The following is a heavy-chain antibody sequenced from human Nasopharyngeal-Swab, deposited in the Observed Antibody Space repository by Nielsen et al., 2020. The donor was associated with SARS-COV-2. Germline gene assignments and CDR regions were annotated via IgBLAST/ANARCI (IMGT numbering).Heavy chain of an antibody. V-gene: IGHV3-21*01. Sequence: GGSLRLSRAASGFTFNSYGMNWVLQAPGKGLEWVSSISRDSSYIYYAASVKGRFTISRDNARNSLYLQMKSLRLEDTAVYFCARDWGQGMTTVSKGYDYWGQGTLVTASS. J-gene: IGHJ4*02. CDR2: ISRDSSYI. CDR1: GFTFNSYG. CDR3: ARDWGQGMTTVSKGYDY. D-gene: IGHD4-11*01.